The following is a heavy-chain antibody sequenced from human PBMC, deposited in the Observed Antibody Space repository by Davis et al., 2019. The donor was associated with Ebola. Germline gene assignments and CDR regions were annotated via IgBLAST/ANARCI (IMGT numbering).Heavy chain of an antibody. CDR1: GFTFSSYP. D-gene: IGHD2-21*02. CDR3: AKGRFCGGDCYAYFDF. J-gene: IGHJ4*02. V-gene: IGHV3-23*01. CDR2: ISDNGGLT. Sequence: GESLKISCAASGFTFSSYPMSWVRQASVKGLEWVSGISDNGGLTDYVDSVKGRFTISRDNSKNTLYLQMNSLRAEDTAVYYCAKGRFCGGDCYAYFDFWGQGTLVTVSS.